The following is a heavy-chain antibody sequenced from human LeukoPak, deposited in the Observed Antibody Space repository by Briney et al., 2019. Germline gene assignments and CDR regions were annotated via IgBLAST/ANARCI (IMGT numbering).Heavy chain of an antibody. CDR2: MSGSGYYT. V-gene: IGHV3-23*01. Sequence: GGSLRLSCAASGFTFSTYAMSWVRQAPGKGLEWVSAMSGSGYYTYYVESVKGRFTISRDNSKNTLYLHMNSLRADDTAVYYCAKMEGQRLYDYCMDVWGRGTTVTVSS. J-gene: IGHJ6*03. CDR3: AKMEGQRLYDYCMDV. D-gene: IGHD3-3*01. CDR1: GFTFSTYA.